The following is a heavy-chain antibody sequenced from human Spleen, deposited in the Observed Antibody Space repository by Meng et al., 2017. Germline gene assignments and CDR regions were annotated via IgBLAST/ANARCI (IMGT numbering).Heavy chain of an antibody. CDR2: ISSYNGNT. D-gene: IGHD6-13*01. CDR1: GYSSNTYG. CDR3: ARGADSSSWYYYYGMDV. V-gene: IGHV1-18*01. J-gene: IGHJ6*02. Sequence: ASVKVSCKASGYSSNTYGFSWVRQAPGHGLEWMGWISSYNGNTKYAQPFQGRVIMTTDTATSTVYMELRSLRSDDTAMYYCARGADSSSWYYYYGMDVWGQGTTVTVSS.